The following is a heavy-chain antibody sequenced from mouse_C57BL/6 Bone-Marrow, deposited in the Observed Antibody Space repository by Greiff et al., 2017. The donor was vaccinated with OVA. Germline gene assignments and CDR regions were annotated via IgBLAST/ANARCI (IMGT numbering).Heavy chain of an antibody. V-gene: IGHV1-82*01. D-gene: IGHD2-3*01. CDR3: ARHEDGYYASYFDY. CDR2: IYPGDGDT. Sequence: VMLVESGPELVKPGASVKISCKASGYAFSSSWMNWVKQRPGKGLAWIGRIYPGDGDTNYNGKFKGKATLTADKSSSTAYMQLSSLTSEDSAVYFCARHEDGYYASYFDYWGQGTTLTVSS. CDR1: GYAFSSSW. J-gene: IGHJ2*01.